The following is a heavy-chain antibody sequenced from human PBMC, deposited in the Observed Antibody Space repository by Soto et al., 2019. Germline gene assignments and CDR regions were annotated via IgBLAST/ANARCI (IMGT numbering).Heavy chain of an antibody. CDR2: VTGSGSRQ. V-gene: IGHV3-23*01. CDR1: GVTFSYYA. D-gene: IGHD2-15*01. CDR3: ATPGQIFCSGNNCYYDPNYYYGMDV. J-gene: IGHJ6*02. Sequence: GGSLRLSCAASGVTFSYYAMSWVRQAPGKGLEWVSVVTGSGSRQYYADSVQGRFTISRDNSKSTLFLQMNSLRTEDTAVYYCATPGQIFCSGNNCYYDPNYYYGMDVWGPGTTVTVSS.